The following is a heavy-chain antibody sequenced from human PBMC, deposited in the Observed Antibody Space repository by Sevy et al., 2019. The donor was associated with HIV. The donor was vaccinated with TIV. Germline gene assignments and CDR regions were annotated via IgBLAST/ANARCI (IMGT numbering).Heavy chain of an antibody. Sequence: EGSLRLSCAASGFTFSSYEMNWVRQAPGKELEWVSYISNSGTTISYSDSVKGRFTISRDNARNSLYLQMNSLRAEDTAVYYCARDLPPSATTVAHFDCWGQGTLVTVSS. CDR1: GFTFSSYE. J-gene: IGHJ4*02. CDR3: ARDLPPSATTVAHFDC. CDR2: ISNSGTTI. V-gene: IGHV3-48*03. D-gene: IGHD4-17*01.